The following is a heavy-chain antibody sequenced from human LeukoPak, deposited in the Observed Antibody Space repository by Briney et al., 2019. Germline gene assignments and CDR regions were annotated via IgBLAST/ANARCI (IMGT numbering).Heavy chain of an antibody. CDR2: INHSGST. CDR1: GGSFSGYY. J-gene: IGHJ5*02. D-gene: IGHD6-6*01. Sequence: PSETLSLTCAVYGGSFSGYYWSWIRQPPGKGLEWIGEINHSGSTNYNPSHKSRVTISVDTSKNQFSLKLSSVTAADTAVYYCARYSSSSGWFDPWGQGTLVTVSS. V-gene: IGHV4-34*01. CDR3: ARYSSSSGWFDP.